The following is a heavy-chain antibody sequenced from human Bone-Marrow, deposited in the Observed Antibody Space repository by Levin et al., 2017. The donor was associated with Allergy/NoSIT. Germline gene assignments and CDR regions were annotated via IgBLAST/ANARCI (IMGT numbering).Heavy chain of an antibody. CDR2: ISGSGGST. V-gene: IGHV3-23*01. CDR1: GFTFSSYA. CDR3: AKLPRSGGNFWPYGDYDRDAFDI. Sequence: GGSLRLSCAASGFTFSSYAMSWVRQAPGKGLEWVSAISGSGGSTYYADSVKGRFTISRDNSKNTLYLQMNSLRAEDTAVYYCAKLPRSGGNFWPYGDYDRDAFDIWGQGTMVTVSS. D-gene: IGHD4-17*01. J-gene: IGHJ3*02.